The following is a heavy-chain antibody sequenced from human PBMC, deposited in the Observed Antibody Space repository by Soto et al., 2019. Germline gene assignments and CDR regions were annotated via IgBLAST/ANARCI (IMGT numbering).Heavy chain of an antibody. CDR2: ISAYNGNT. D-gene: IGHD3-16*01. V-gene: IGHV1-18*01. Sequence: ASVKVSCKASGYTFTSYGISWVRQAPGQGLEWMGWISAYNGNTNYAQKLQGRVTMTTDTSTSTAYMELRSLRSGDTAVYYCAWGDDYIWGSYLALYWGQGTLVTVSS. CDR3: AWGDDYIWGSYLALY. CDR1: GYTFTSYG. J-gene: IGHJ4*02.